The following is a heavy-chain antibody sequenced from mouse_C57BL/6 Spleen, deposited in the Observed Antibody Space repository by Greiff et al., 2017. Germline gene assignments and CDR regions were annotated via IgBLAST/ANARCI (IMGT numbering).Heavy chain of an antibody. D-gene: IGHD2-3*01. CDR2: IYPGSGST. J-gene: IGHJ4*01. CDR1: GYTFTSYW. V-gene: IGHV1-55*01. Sequence: VQLQQPGAELVKPGASVKMSCKASGYTFTSYWITWVKQRPGQGLEWIGDIYPGSGSTNYNEKFKSKATLTVDTSSSTAYMQLSRLTSEDSAVYYCARRRLYDGYYEAMDYWGQGTSVTVSS. CDR3: ARRRLYDGYYEAMDY.